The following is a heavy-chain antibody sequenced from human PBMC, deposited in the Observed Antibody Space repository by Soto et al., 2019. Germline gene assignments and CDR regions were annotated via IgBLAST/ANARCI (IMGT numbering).Heavy chain of an antibody. V-gene: IGHV1-69*02. Sequence: EASVKVSCKASGGTFSSYTISWVRQAPGQGLEWMGRIIPILGIANYAQKFQGRVTITADKSTSTAYMEMSSLRSEDTAVFYCARGGSSQKVGYYYYYMDVWGKGTTVTVSS. CDR2: IIPILGIA. CDR3: ARGGSSQKVGYYYYYMDV. D-gene: IGHD6-6*01. J-gene: IGHJ6*03. CDR1: GGTFSSYT.